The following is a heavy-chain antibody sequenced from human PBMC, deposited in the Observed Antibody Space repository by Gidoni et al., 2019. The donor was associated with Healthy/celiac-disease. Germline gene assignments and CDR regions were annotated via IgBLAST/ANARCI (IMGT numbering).Heavy chain of an antibody. CDR3: ASEVGAGGDFDY. CDR1: GFTFSDYY. V-gene: IGHV3-11*05. J-gene: IGHJ4*02. Sequence: QVQLVESGGGLVKPGGSLRLSCAASGFTFSDYYMSWIRQAPGKGLEWVSYISSSSSYTNYADSVKGRFTISRDNAKNSLYLQMNSLRAEDTAVYYCASEVGAGGDFDYWGQGTLVTVSS. CDR2: ISSSSSYT. D-gene: IGHD1-26*01.